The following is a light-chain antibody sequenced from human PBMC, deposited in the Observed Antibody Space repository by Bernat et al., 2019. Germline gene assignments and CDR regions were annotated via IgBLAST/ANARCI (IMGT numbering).Light chain of an antibody. CDR1: ALPKQY. CDR2: KDS. Sequence: SYELTQPPSVSVSPGQTARITCSGDALPKQYAYWYQQKPGQAPVLVIYKDSERPPGIPARFSGSSSGTTVTLTISGVQAEDEADYYCQSADSSGTYPVFGGGTKLTVL. CDR3: QSADSSGTYPV. J-gene: IGLJ3*02. V-gene: IGLV3-25*03.